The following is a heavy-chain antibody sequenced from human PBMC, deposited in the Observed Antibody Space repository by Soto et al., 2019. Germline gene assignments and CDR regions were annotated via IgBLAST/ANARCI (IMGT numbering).Heavy chain of an antibody. V-gene: IGHV1-8*01. CDR1: GYTFTSYD. D-gene: IGHD3-16*01. CDR3: AREGVRGMDV. CDR2: MNPNNANT. Sequence: QVQLVQSGAEVKKPGASVKVSCKASGYTFTSYDINWVRQATGQGLEWMGCMNPNNANTGYAQKLQGRVTMTRNTSISTAYIEMSSLRSDDSAVYYCAREGVRGMDVWGQGTTVTVFS. J-gene: IGHJ6*02.